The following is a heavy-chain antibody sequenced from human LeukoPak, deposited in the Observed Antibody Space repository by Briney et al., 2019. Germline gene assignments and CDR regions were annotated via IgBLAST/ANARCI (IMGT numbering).Heavy chain of an antibody. CDR1: GFTFSSYA. CDR2: IVDTGDST. J-gene: IGHJ6*03. V-gene: IGHV3-23*01. D-gene: IGHD4/OR15-4a*01. Sequence: PGGSLRLSCAASGFTFSSYAMSWVRQAPGKGLEWVSTIVDTGDSTFYADSVRGRFTLSRDSSKTTLYLQINSLRAEDTAVYTCAKEGGYPLANSYMDVWGKGTTVTVS. CDR3: AKEGGYPLANSYMDV.